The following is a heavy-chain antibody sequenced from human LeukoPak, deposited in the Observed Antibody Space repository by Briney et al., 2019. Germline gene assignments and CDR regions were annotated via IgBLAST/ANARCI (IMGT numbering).Heavy chain of an antibody. CDR1: GYTFTSYD. CDR2: MNPNSGNT. J-gene: IGHJ4*02. Sequence: ASVKVSCKASGYTFTSYDINRVQQATGQGLQWMGWMNPNSGNTGYAQKFQGRVTMTRNTSISTAYMELSSLRSEDTAVYYCARGGMATFGYWGQGTLVTVSS. D-gene: IGHD5-24*01. V-gene: IGHV1-8*01. CDR3: ARGGMATFGY.